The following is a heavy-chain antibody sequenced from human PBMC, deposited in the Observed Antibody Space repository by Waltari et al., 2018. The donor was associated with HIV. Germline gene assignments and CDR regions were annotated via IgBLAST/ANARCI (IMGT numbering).Heavy chain of an antibody. Sequence: EVQLVESGGGLVQPGGSLRLSCAASGLTFRSYCRHWVRQVPGKGLIWVSRINSDGSSTSYADSVKGRFTISRDNAKNTLYLQMNSLRAEDTAVYYCATSRTFDYWGQGTLVTVSS. CDR2: INSDGSST. V-gene: IGHV3-74*01. CDR3: ATSRTFDY. J-gene: IGHJ4*02. CDR1: GLTFRSYC.